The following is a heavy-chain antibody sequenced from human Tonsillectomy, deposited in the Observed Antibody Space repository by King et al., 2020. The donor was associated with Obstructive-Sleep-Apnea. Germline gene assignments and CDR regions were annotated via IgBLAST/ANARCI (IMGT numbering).Heavy chain of an antibody. V-gene: IGHV4-34*01. CDR3: ATFSELLY. Sequence: VQLQQWGAGLLKPSETLSLTCAVYGGSFSAYYWTWSWIRQPPGKGLEWIGEVNHSGGTNYNPSLKSRVSISIDTSKNQFSLKLSSVTAADTAVYYCATFSELLYWGQGTLVTVSS. J-gene: IGHJ4*02. CDR2: VNHSGGT. D-gene: IGHD1-7*01. CDR1: GGSFSAYY.